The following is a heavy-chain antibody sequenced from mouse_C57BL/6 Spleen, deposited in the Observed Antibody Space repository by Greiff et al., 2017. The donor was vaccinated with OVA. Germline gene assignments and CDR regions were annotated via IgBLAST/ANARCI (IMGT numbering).Heavy chain of an antibody. J-gene: IGHJ2*01. CDR2: IDPETGGT. CDR3: TRSLLLFDY. CDR1: GYTFTDYE. V-gene: IGHV1-15*01. Sequence: VQLQQSGAELVRPGASVTLSCKASGYTFTDYEMHWVKQTPVHGLEWIGAIDPETGGTAYNQKFKGKAILTADKSSSTAYMELRSLTSEDSAVYYCTRSLLLFDYWGQGTTLTVSS. D-gene: IGHD1-1*01.